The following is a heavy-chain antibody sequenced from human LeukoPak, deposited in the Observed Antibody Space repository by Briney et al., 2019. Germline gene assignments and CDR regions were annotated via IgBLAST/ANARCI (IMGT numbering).Heavy chain of an antibody. CDR1: GGSISDYY. V-gene: IGHV4-59*01. D-gene: IGHD3-22*01. J-gene: IGHJ4*02. Sequence: SETLSLTCTVSGGSISDYYWSWIRQPPGRGLEWLGYLYYSGSTHYNPSLKSRVTMSVDTSKNQFSLKVSSVTAADTAVYFCARNYDRMDYWGQGTLVTVSS. CDR2: LYYSGST. CDR3: ARNYDRMDY.